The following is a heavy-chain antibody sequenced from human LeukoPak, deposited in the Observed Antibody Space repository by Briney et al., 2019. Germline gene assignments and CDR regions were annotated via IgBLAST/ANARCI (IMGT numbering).Heavy chain of an antibody. CDR3: ARDYDDYDHISGDAFDI. CDR2: INPSGGST. V-gene: IGHV1-46*01. D-gene: IGHD3-22*01. CDR1: GYTFSRYG. J-gene: IGHJ3*02. Sequence: ASVKVSCKASGYTFSRYGISWVRQAPGQGLEWMGIINPSGGSTSYAQKFQGRVTMTRDMSTSTVYMELSSLRSEDTAVYYCARDYDDYDHISGDAFDIWGQGIMVIVSS.